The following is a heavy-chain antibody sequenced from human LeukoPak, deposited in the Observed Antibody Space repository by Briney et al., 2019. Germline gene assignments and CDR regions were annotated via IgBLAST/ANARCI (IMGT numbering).Heavy chain of an antibody. CDR3: ASNAGSRGAPGSFDY. J-gene: IGHJ4*02. V-gene: IGHV4-61*02. CDR2: IYTSGST. Sequence: SETLSLTCTVSGGSISSGSYYWSWIRQPAGKGLEWIGRIYTSGSTNYNPSLKSRVTISVDTSRNQFSLKLSSVTAADTAVYYCASNAGSRGAPGSFDYWGQGTLVTVSS. CDR1: GGSISSGSYY. D-gene: IGHD2-8*01.